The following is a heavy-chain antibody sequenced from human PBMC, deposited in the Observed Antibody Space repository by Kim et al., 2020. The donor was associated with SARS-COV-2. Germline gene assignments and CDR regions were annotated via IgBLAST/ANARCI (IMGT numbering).Heavy chain of an antibody. CDR3: ARDRVLLWFGELLDGMDV. Sequence: QGRVTITRDTSASTAYMELSSLRSEDTAVYYCARDRVLLWFGELLDGMDVWGQGTTVTVSS. J-gene: IGHJ6*02. D-gene: IGHD3-10*01. V-gene: IGHV1-3*01.